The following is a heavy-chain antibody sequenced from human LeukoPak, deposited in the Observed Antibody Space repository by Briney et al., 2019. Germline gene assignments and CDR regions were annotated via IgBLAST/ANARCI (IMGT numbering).Heavy chain of an antibody. CDR2: LYASGST. CDR3: ARVVNLWSGYRYYYYMDV. J-gene: IGHJ6*03. CDR1: GGSISSFY. V-gene: IGHV4-4*09. D-gene: IGHD3-3*01. Sequence: SETLSLTCTVSGGSISSFYWSWIRQSPGKGLEWIGYLYASGSTTFNPSLKSRVTISVDMSNNQFSLRLSSVTAADTAVYYCARVVNLWSGYRYYYYMDVWGKGTTVTVSS.